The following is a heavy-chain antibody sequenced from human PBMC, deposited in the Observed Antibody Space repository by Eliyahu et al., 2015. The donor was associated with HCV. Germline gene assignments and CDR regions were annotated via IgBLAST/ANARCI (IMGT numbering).Heavy chain of an antibody. D-gene: IGHD3-22*01. J-gene: IGHJ6*02. CDR1: KFTFRKYG. Sequence: QVQLVESGGGVVQPGRSLTLSCAASKFTFRKYGMHWVRQAPGKGLDWVAVIWYDGNNKYYADSVKGRFTVSRDNSKNTLYLQMNSLRVEDTAVYYCARDRDTSGYYSMEYNYGMDVWGQGTTVTVSS. CDR3: ARDRDTSGYYSMEYNYGMDV. V-gene: IGHV3-33*08. CDR2: IWYDGNNK.